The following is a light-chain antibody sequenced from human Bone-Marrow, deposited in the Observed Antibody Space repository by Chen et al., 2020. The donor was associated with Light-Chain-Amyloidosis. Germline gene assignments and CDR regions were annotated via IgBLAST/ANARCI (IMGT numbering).Light chain of an antibody. Sequence: QSAMTQPASVSGSPGQSITISCTVTSSDVGGDNHVSWYQQHPDKAPKLLIYEVANRPSWVPDRFSDSKSGTTASLTISGLQTGDEADYFCRSYTITDSLVFGSGTRVTVL. CDR3: RSYTITDSLV. CDR1: SSDVGGDNH. J-gene: IGLJ1*01. V-gene: IGLV2-14*01. CDR2: EVA.